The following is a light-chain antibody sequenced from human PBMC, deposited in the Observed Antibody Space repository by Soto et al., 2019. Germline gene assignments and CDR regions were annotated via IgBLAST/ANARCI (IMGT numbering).Light chain of an antibody. CDR3: FSYTSSGTYV. CDR1: SSDVGNYKY. Sequence: QSVRTHPASVSGSRLQSITISCPVTSSDVGNYKYVSWYQQHPGKAPKLMIYEVSNRPSGVSNRFSGSKSGNTASLTISGLQAEDETDYYCFSYTSSGTYVFGTGTKVTVL. CDR2: EVS. J-gene: IGLJ1*01. V-gene: IGLV2-14*01.